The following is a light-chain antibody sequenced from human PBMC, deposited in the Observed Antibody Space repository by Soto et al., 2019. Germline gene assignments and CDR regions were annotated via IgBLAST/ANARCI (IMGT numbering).Light chain of an antibody. CDR2: EVN. V-gene: IGLV2-23*02. CDR1: SSDAGSYNL. CDR3: CSYAGSNTLM. Sequence: QSVPTQPASVSGSPGQSITISCTGTSSDAGSYNLVSWYQQHPGKAPKLMIYEVNKRPSGVSNRFSGSKSGNTASLTISGLQTEDEADYYCCSYAGSNTLMFGGGTKLTV. J-gene: IGLJ3*02.